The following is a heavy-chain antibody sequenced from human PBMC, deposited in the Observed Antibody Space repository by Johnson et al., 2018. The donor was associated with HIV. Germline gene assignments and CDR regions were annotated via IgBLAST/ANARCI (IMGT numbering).Heavy chain of an antibody. V-gene: IGHV3-30-3*01. CDR1: GFTFSSYA. CDR3: VRGRGGVDNSGGCFDV. CDR2: ISYDGSNK. Sequence: QVQLVESGGGVVQPGRSLRLSCAASGFTFSSYAMHWVRQAPGKGLEWVAVISYDGSNKYYADSVKGRFTISRDNSKNTLFLQMNSVRPEDTSVFYGVRGRGGVDNSGGCFDVWGQGTMVSVSS. D-gene: IGHD3-16*01. J-gene: IGHJ3*01.